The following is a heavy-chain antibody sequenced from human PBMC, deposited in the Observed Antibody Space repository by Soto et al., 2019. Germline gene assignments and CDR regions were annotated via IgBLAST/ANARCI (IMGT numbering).Heavy chain of an antibody. CDR3: ASAYYYDSSGYYIYYGMDV. D-gene: IGHD3-22*01. CDR1: GYTFTSYA. V-gene: IGHV1-3*01. Sequence: GASVKVSCKASGYTFTSYAMHWVRQAPGQRLEWMGWINAGNGNTEYSQKFQGRVTITRDTSASTAYMELSSLRSEDTAVYYCASAYYYDSSGYYIYYGMDVWGQGTTVTVSS. J-gene: IGHJ6*02. CDR2: INAGNGNT.